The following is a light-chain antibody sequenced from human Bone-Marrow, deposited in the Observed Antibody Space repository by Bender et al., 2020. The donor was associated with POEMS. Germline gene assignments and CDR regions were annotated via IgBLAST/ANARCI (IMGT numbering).Light chain of an antibody. V-gene: IGLV1-40*01. CDR3: QSYDSSLSGSV. CDR1: SSNFGAGRD. CDR2: GNT. J-gene: IGLJ2*01. Sequence: QSVLTQPPSVSGAPGQRVTISCTGSSSNFGAGRDVHWYQQLPGRAPKLLIYGNTNRPSGVPDRFSGSKSGTSASLAITGLQAEDDADYYCQSYDSSLSGSVFGGGTKLTVL.